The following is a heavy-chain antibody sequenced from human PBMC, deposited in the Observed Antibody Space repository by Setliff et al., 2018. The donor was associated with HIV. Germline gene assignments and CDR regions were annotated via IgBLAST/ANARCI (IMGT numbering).Heavy chain of an antibody. D-gene: IGHD3-10*01. V-gene: IGHV4-39*07. J-gene: IGHJ4*02. CDR1: GGSINTGSYY. CDR3: ARARGPEGYFDS. Sequence: SETLSLTCTVSGGSINTGSYYWGWTRQPPGKGLESIGTIYYSGSTYYKSSLKSRLTISVDTSKNQFSLKMSSVTAADTAVYYCARARGPEGYFDSWGQGTLVTVSS. CDR2: IYYSGST.